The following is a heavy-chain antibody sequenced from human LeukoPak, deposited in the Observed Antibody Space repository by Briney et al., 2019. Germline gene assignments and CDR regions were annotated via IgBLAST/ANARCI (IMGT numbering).Heavy chain of an antibody. J-gene: IGHJ4*02. CDR1: GFTLGNYA. V-gene: IGHV3-23*01. CDR2: LSASGGST. D-gene: IGHD3-9*01. Sequence: GGSLRLTCVASGFTLGNYAMTWVRQAPGKGLEWVSHLSASGGSTYYADSVKGRFTISRDNSRNTLHLQMRSLRAEDTAVYYCAKGNDDILTGFDYWGQGTHVPVSS. CDR3: AKGNDDILTGFDY.